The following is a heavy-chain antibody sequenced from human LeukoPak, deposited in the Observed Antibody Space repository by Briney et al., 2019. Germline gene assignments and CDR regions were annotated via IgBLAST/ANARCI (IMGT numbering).Heavy chain of an antibody. D-gene: IGHD2-2*01. CDR1: GYTFTSYG. CDR2: NSAYNGNT. Sequence: ASVKVSCKASGYTFTSYGISWVRQAPGQGLEWMGWNSAYNGNTNYAQKLQGRVTMTTDTSTSTAYMELRSLRSDDTAVYYCASGGSGEAAAMLYYFDYWGQGTLVTVSS. J-gene: IGHJ4*02. V-gene: IGHV1-18*04. CDR3: ASGGSGEAAAMLYYFDY.